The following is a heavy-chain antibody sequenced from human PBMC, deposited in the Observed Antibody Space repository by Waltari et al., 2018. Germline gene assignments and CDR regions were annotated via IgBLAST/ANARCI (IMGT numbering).Heavy chain of an antibody. CDR1: GDSISSGDFY. V-gene: IGHV4-61*02. Sequence: QVQLQESGPGLVKPSQTLSLTCIVSGDSISSGDFYWSWIRQPAGKGLEWIGHIYRGGNINYNPSRKSRVTISVDTSKNHLSLNLTSVTAADTAVYFCAKDHGYGLPAGWFDPWGQGTLVSVSS. J-gene: IGHJ5*02. D-gene: IGHD5-18*01. CDR3: AKDHGYGLPAGWFDP. CDR2: IYRGGNI.